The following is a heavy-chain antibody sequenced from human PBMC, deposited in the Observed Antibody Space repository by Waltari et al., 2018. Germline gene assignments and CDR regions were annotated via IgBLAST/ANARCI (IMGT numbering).Heavy chain of an antibody. CDR2: INDEGTA. J-gene: IGHJ3*01. CDR1: GGSFSGYY. V-gene: IGHV4-34*01. CDR3: ARGRATDSPNAFDV. D-gene: IGHD2-21*01. Sequence: QVHLKQWRAGLLKPSNTLSLTCDVSGGSFSGYYCHWIRQPPGKGLEWVGEINDEGTAKYKSSLKSRVTISLDMSKRQFSLTLTSVTAADAALYFCARGRATDSPNAFDVWGQGTNVTVSS.